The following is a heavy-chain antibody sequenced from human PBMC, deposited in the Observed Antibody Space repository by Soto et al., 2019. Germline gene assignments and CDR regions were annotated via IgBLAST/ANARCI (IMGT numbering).Heavy chain of an antibody. CDR1: GFTFSSYS. Sequence: GGSLRLSCAASGFTFSSYSMNWVRQAPGKGLEWVSYISSSSSTIYYADSVKGRFTISRDNAKNSLYLQMNSLRAEDTAVYYCARVTTVTTGGYYYYMDVWGKGTTVTVSS. J-gene: IGHJ6*03. CDR2: ISSSSSTI. CDR3: ARVTTVTTGGYYYYMDV. V-gene: IGHV3-48*01. D-gene: IGHD4-17*01.